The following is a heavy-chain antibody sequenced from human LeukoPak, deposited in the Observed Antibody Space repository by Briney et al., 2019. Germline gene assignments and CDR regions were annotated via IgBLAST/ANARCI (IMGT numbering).Heavy chain of an antibody. CDR2: IIPIFGTA. J-gene: IGHJ3*02. CDR1: GGTFSSYA. D-gene: IGHD1-26*01. V-gene: IGHV1-69*06. CDR3: ARGGATRAGAAFDI. Sequence: ASVKVSCKASGGTFSSYAISWVRQAPGQGLEWMGGIIPIFGTANYAQKFQGRVTITADKSTSTAYMELSRLRSDDTAVYYCARGGATRAGAAFDIWGQGTMVTVSS.